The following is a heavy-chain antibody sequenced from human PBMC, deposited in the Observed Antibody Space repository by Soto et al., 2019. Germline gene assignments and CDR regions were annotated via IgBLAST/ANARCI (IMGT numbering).Heavy chain of an antibody. CDR2: IYYSGST. CDR1: GGSISSGGYY. V-gene: IGHV4-31*03. J-gene: IGHJ2*01. D-gene: IGHD4-17*01. CDR3: ARDGSPNGDYGWYFGL. Sequence: QVQLQESGPGLVKPSQTLSLTCTVSGGSISSGGYYWSWIRQHPGKGLEWIGYIYYSGSTYYNPALQGRVTISVDTSKNQFSLKLSSVTAADTAVYYCARDGSPNGDYGWYFGLWGRGTLVTVSS.